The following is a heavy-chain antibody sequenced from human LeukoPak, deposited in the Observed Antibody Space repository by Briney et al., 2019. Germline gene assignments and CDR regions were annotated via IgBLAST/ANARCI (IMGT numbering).Heavy chain of an antibody. D-gene: IGHD3-22*01. Sequence: SETLSLTCTVSGGSISSYYWSWIRQPVGKGLEWIGRIYTSGSTNYNPSLKSRVTMSVDTSKNQFSLKLSSVTAADTAVYYCARGLPLGYYDSSGPSDWFDPWGQGTLVTVSS. CDR3: ARGLPLGYYDSSGPSDWFDP. V-gene: IGHV4-4*07. CDR2: IYTSGST. CDR1: GGSISSYY. J-gene: IGHJ5*02.